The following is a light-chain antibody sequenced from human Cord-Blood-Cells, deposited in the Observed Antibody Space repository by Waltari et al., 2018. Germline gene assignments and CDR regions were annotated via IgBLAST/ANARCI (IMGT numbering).Light chain of an antibody. V-gene: IGKV3-11*01. CDR1: QSVSSY. CDR3: QQRSNWPPYT. CDR2: DAY. Sequence: GERATLSCRASQSVSSYLAWYQQKPGQAPRLLIYDAYNRATGIPARFSGSGSGTDFTLTISSLEPEDFAVYYCQQRSNWPPYTFGQGTKLEIK. J-gene: IGKJ2*01.